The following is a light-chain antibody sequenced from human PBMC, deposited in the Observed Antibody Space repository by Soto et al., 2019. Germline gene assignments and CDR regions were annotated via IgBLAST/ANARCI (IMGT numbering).Light chain of an antibody. CDR3: QQYKSYSLYT. V-gene: IGKV1-5*03. CDR1: QNIDKW. CDR2: EAS. Sequence: DIQVTQSPSALSASVGDRVTITCRASQNIDKWLAWYQQKPGTAPKLLIYEASILENGFPSRFSGSQSGTEFTLTNRNLQHDDAATYYCQQYKSYSLYTFAQGTELEIK. J-gene: IGKJ2*01.